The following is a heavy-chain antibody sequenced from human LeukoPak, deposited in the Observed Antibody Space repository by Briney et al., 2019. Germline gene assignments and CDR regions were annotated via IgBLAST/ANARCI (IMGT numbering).Heavy chain of an antibody. Sequence: PSETLSLTCTVSGGSISSYYWSWIRQPPGKGLEWIGYIYYSGSTNYNPSLKSRVTISVDTSKNQFSLKLSSVTAADTAVYYCARRGRWLPPGYWGQGTLVTVSS. J-gene: IGHJ4*02. CDR3: ARRGRWLPPGY. D-gene: IGHD5-24*01. V-gene: IGHV4-59*08. CDR1: GGSISSYY. CDR2: IYYSGST.